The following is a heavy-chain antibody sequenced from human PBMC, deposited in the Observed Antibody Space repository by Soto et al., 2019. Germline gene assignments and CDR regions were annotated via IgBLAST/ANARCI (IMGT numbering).Heavy chain of an antibody. D-gene: IGHD3-22*01. CDR1: GGTFSSYA. Sequence: ASVKVSCKASGGTFSSYAISWVRQAPGQGLEWMGGIIPIFGTANYAQKFQGRVTITADESTSTAYMELSSLRSEDTAVYYCARAAVVVTREGAFDIWGQGTMVTVSS. CDR3: ARAAVVVTREGAFDI. V-gene: IGHV1-69*13. CDR2: IIPIFGTA. J-gene: IGHJ3*02.